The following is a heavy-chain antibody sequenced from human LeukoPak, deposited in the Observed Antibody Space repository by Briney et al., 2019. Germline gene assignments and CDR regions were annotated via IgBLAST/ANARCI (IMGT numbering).Heavy chain of an antibody. CDR2: FDPEDGET. CDR1: GYTLTELS. Sequence: GASVKVSCKVSGYTLTELSMHWVRQAPGKGLEWRGGFDPEDGETIYAQKFQGRVTMTEDTSTDTAYMELSSPRSEDTAVYYCATVRRDFWSGYAWFDPWGQGTLVTVSS. V-gene: IGHV1-24*01. J-gene: IGHJ5*02. D-gene: IGHD3-3*01. CDR3: ATVRRDFWSGYAWFDP.